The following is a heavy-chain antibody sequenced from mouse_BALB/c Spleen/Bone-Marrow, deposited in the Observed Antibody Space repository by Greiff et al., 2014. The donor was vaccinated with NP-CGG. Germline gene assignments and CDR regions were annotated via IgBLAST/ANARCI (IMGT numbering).Heavy chain of an antibody. Sequence: VQLQQSGAELVKPGASVKLSCKASGYTFSSDYMYWVKQRPGQGLEWIGEINPSNGGTNFNEKFKSKATLTVDKSSSTAYMQLSSMKSEDSAVYYCTRSRRAMDYWGQGTSVTVSS. CDR2: INPSNGGT. J-gene: IGHJ4*01. D-gene: IGHD2-12*01. CDR3: TRSRRAMDY. V-gene: IGHV1S81*02. CDR1: GYTFSSDY.